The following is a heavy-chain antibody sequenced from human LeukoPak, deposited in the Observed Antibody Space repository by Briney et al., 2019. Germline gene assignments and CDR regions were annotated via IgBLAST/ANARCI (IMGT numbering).Heavy chain of an antibody. CDR2: ISWNSGSI. J-gene: IGHJ4*02. Sequence: GGSLRLSCAASGFTFSSYAMSWVRQAPGKGLEWVSGISWNSGSIDYADSVKGRFTISRDNAKNSLYLQMNSLRVEDTAFYYCAKDNRRHYTSGPNPDSLHWGQGALVTVSS. CDR1: GFTFSSYA. CDR3: AKDNRRHYTSGPNPDSLH. V-gene: IGHV3-9*01. D-gene: IGHD6-19*01.